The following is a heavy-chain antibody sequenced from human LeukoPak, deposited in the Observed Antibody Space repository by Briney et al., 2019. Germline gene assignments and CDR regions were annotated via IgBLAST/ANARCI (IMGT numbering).Heavy chain of an antibody. J-gene: IGHJ4*02. CDR2: IYYSGST. CDR3: ARVRFYYYDSSGFVDY. V-gene: IGHV4-31*03. Sequence: SETLSLTCTVSGGSISSGGYYWSWTRQHPGKGLEWIGYIYYSGSTYYNPSLKSRVTMSVDKSKNQFSLKLSSVTAADTAVYYCARVRFYYYDSSGFVDYWGQGTLVTVSS. D-gene: IGHD3-22*01. CDR1: GGSISSGGYY.